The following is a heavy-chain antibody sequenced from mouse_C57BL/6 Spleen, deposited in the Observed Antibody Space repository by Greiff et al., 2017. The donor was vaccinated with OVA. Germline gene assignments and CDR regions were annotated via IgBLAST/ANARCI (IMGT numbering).Heavy chain of an antibody. J-gene: IGHJ1*03. V-gene: IGHV1-64*01. CDR2: IHPNSGST. CDR1: GYTFTSYW. D-gene: IGHD1-1*01. CDR3: APKGGSSYGYFDV. Sequence: QVHVKQPGAELVKPGASVKLSCKASGYTFTSYWMHWVKQRPGQGLEWIGMIHPNSGSTNYNEKFKSKATLTVDKSSSTAYMQLSSLTSEDSAVYYCAPKGGSSYGYFDVWGTGTTVTVSS.